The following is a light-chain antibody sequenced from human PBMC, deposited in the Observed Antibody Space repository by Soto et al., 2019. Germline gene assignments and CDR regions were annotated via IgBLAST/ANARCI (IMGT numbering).Light chain of an antibody. CDR2: GAS. V-gene: IGKV3-20*01. Sequence: EIYFTQSPYTLSLSPGERATLSCRASQTVSSTYLAWCQQRPGQAPRLLIYGASTRAAGIPDRFSGSGSGTDFTLTITRLEPEDSAVYFCQQYTGPPTTFGQGTRLEIK. CDR3: QQYTGPPTT. CDR1: QTVSSTY. J-gene: IGKJ5*01.